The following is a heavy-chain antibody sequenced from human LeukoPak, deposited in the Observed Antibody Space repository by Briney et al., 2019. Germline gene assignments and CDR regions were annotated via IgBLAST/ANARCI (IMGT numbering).Heavy chain of an antibody. CDR3: ATTNYDFWSGYLDY. Sequence: SETLSLTCAVSGGSVSGYYWTWIRQPPGKGLEWIGEINHSGNTNYSPSLKSRVSISIDTSKSQFSLRLSSVSAADTAVYYCATTNYDFWSGYLDYWDQGALVTVSS. D-gene: IGHD3-3*01. V-gene: IGHV4-34*01. CDR2: INHSGNT. J-gene: IGHJ4*02. CDR1: GGSVSGYY.